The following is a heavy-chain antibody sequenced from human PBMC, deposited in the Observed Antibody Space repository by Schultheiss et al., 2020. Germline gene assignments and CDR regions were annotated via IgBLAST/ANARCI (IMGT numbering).Heavy chain of an antibody. CDR1: GGTFSSYS. Sequence: SVKVSCKASGGTFSSYSISWVRQAPGQGLEWMGGIILMLGTSNYAQKFQGRVTITADESTSTAYMELSSLRSEDTAVYYCARAQLRWLQIVGEFDYWGQGTLVTVSS. CDR3: ARAQLRWLQIVGEFDY. V-gene: IGHV1-69*13. CDR2: IILMLGTS. D-gene: IGHD5-24*01. J-gene: IGHJ4*02.